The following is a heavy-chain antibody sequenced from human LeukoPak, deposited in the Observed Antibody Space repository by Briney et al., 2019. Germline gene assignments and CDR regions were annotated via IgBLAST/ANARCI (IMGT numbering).Heavy chain of an antibody. J-gene: IGHJ4*02. D-gene: IGHD3-16*02. CDR1: GFTFSSYA. Sequence: GGALRLSCAATGFTFSSYAMSWLRQAPGKGLEGVSAICCIGRSTYYADSVKGRYTISRDNSKNTLYLQMNSLRAEDTAVYYCAKDTIKGGSYRYFDYWGQGTLVTVSS. CDR2: ICCIGRST. CDR3: AKDTIKGGSYRYFDY. V-gene: IGHV3-23*01.